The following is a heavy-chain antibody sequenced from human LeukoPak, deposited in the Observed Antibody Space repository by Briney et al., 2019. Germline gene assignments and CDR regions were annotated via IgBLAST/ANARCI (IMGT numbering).Heavy chain of an antibody. CDR3: AKDMGYYDSSGYSEAPFGY. CDR1: GCTFGDYA. CDR2: ISWNSGSI. J-gene: IGHJ4*02. Sequence: GGSLRLSCAASGCTFGDYAMHWVRHAPGKGLEWVSGISWNSGSIGYADSVKGRFTISRDNAKNSLYLQMNSLRAEDTALYYCAKDMGYYDSSGYSEAPFGYWGQGTLVTVSS. V-gene: IGHV3-9*01. D-gene: IGHD3-22*01.